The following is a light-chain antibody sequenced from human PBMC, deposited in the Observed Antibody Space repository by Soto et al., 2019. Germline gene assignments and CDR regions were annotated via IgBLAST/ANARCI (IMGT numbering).Light chain of an antibody. CDR3: QQYDNFPLS. Sequence: DIQMTQSPSSLSASVGDRVTITCQASQDISNYLNGYQQKPGKAPKLLIYDASNLETGVQSRFSGSGSGTDFTFTISSLQPEDIATYYCQQYDNFPLSFGPGTKVDIK. CDR2: DAS. J-gene: IGKJ3*01. CDR1: QDISNY. V-gene: IGKV1-33*01.